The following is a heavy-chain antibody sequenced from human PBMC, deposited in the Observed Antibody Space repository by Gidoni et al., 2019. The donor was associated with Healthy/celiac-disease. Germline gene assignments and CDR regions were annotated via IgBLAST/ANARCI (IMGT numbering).Heavy chain of an antibody. D-gene: IGHD3-22*01. V-gene: IGHV1-2*02. Sequence: QVQLVQSGAEVKKPGASVTVSCKASGYTFTGYSMHWVRQAPGPGLEWLGWINPNSGGTNYAQKFQGRVTMTRDTSISTAYMELSRLRSDDTAVYYCARGASFYYDSTFDAFDIWGQGTMVTVSS. CDR1: GYTFTGYS. CDR2: INPNSGGT. J-gene: IGHJ3*02. CDR3: ARGASFYYDSTFDAFDI.